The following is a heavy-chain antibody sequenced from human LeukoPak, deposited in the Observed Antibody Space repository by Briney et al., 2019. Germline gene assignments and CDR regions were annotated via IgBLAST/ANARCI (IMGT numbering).Heavy chain of an antibody. J-gene: IGHJ4*02. V-gene: IGHV3-15*01. Sequence: GGSLRLSCVASGFTLSSAWMSWVRQAPRKGLEWVGRIKTKTDGGTPDYAAPVKGRFTISRDDSRNTLYLQMNSLKTEDTAVYYCTTYRVGEQWMIPNYWGQGTLVTVSS. CDR2: IKTKTDGGTP. CDR1: GFTLSSAW. D-gene: IGHD6-19*01. CDR3: TTYRVGEQWMIPNY.